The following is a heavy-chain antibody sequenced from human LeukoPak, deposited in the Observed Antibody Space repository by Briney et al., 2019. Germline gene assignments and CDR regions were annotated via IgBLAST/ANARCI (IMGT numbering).Heavy chain of an antibody. CDR2: IYSGGST. CDR1: GFTVSGKY. CDR3: AKDSELRAYSYGSIPVY. V-gene: IGHV3-53*05. D-gene: IGHD5-18*01. J-gene: IGHJ4*02. Sequence: GGSLRLSCAASGFTVSGKYMTWVRQAPGKGLEWVSVIYSGGSTFYAGSLEGRFTISRDNSKNTLYLQMNSLRAEDTALYYCAKDSELRAYSYGSIPVYWGQGTLVTVSS.